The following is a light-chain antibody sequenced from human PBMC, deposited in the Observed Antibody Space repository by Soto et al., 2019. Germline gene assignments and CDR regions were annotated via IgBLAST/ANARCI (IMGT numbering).Light chain of an antibody. CDR3: SSYAGSDNVV. CDR1: SNDVGGYNY. V-gene: IGLV2-8*01. Sequence: QSALTQPPSASGSPGQSVTISCTGTSNDVGGYNYVSWYQQHPGKAPKLMIYEVTKRPSGVPDRFSGSKSGNTASLTVSGLRTEDEADYFCSSYAGSDNVVFGGGTKVTVL. CDR2: EVT. J-gene: IGLJ2*01.